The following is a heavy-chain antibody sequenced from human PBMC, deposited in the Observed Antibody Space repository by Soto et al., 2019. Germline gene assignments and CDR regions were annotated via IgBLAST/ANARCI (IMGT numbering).Heavy chain of an antibody. CDR3: ARGRRDSSGWYAFDY. J-gene: IGHJ4*02. V-gene: IGHV1-69*13. CDR1: GGTFSSYA. Sequence: SVKVSCKASGGTFSSYAISWVRQAPGQGLEWMGGIIPIFGTANYAQKFQGRVTITADESTSTAYMELSSLRSEDTAVYYCARGRRDSSGWYAFDYWGQGTLVTVSS. CDR2: IIPIFGTA. D-gene: IGHD6-19*01.